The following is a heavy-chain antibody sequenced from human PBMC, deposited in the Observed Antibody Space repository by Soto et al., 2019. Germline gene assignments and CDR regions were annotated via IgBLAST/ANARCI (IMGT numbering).Heavy chain of an antibody. CDR2: IIPIFGTA. CDR3: ARVSGFGSSRYNWFDP. J-gene: IGHJ5*02. D-gene: IGHD6-6*01. Sequence: SVKVSCKASGGTFSSYAISWVRQAPGQGLEWMGGIIPIFGTANYAQKFQGRVTITADESTSTAYMELRRPRSEDTAVYYCARVSGFGSSRYNWFDPWGEGTLVTVSS. V-gene: IGHV1-69*13. CDR1: GGTFSSYA.